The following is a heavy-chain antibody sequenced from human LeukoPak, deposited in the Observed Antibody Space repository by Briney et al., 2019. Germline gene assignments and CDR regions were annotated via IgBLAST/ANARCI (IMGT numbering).Heavy chain of an antibody. CDR1: GFTFSSYS. D-gene: IGHD3-3*01. CDR3: ARDSGNDFWSGYGYGMDV. CDR2: ISSSSSYI. J-gene: IGHJ6*02. V-gene: IGHV3-21*01. Sequence: PGGSLRLSCAASGFTFSSYSMNWVRQAPGKGLEWVSSISSSSSYIYYADSVKGRFTISRDNAKNSLYLQMNSLRAEDTAVYYCARDSGNDFWSGYGYGMDVWGQGTTVTVSS.